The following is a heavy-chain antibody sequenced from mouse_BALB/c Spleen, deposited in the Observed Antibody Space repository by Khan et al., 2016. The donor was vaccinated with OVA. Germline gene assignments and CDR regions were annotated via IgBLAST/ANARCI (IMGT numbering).Heavy chain of an antibody. CDR1: GYTFTSYV. J-gene: IGHJ3*01. V-gene: IGHV1S136*01. Sequence: EVQLQESGPELVKPGASVKMSCKASGYTFTSYVMHWVKQKPGQGLEWIGYISPNNDGSTYNEKFRSKATLTSDKSSSTAYMELSSLTSEDSAVYYSLRSLYYDGSAYEGFASWGQGTLVTVSA. D-gene: IGHD1-1*01. CDR3: LRSLYYDGSAYEGFAS. CDR2: ISPNNDGS.